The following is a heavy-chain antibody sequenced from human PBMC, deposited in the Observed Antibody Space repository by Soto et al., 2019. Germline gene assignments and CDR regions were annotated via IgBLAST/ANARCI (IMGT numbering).Heavy chain of an antibody. Sequence: ASVKVSCKASGYTFTSYYMHWVRQAPGQGLEWMGIINPSGGSTSYAQKFQGRVTMTRDTSTSTVYMELSSLRSEETAVYYCARVKDGGKGVSDAFDIWGQGTMVTDSS. CDR1: GYTFTSYY. V-gene: IGHV1-46*01. D-gene: IGHD3-16*01. CDR2: INPSGGST. CDR3: ARVKDGGKGVSDAFDI. J-gene: IGHJ3*02.